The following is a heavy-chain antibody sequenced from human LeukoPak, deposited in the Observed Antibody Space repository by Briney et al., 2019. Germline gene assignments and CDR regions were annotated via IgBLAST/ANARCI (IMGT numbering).Heavy chain of an antibody. V-gene: IGHV3-48*02. D-gene: IGHD7-27*01. Sequence: GRSLRLSCAASAFTFSDYSMNWVRQAPGKGLEWISYIDTSSSTVYYADSVMGRFTISRDNAKESLYLQMNSLRDEDTAVYYCAREDDSWGPNNLDLWGQGTMVTVSS. J-gene: IGHJ3*01. CDR1: AFTFSDYS. CDR3: AREDDSWGPNNLDL. CDR2: IDTSSSTV.